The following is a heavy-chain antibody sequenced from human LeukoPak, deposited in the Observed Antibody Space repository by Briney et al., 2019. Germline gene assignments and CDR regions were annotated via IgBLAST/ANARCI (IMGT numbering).Heavy chain of an antibody. CDR1: GFTFSNAW. CDR2: IKSKTDGGTT. D-gene: IGHD6-13*01. V-gene: IGHV3-15*01. J-gene: IGHJ4*02. Sequence: GGSLRLSCAASGFTFSNAWMSWVRQATGKGLEWVGRIKSKTDGGTTDYAAPVKGRFTISRDDSKNTLYLQMNSLKTEDTAVYYCTTKRRYSSSWYQIFDYWGQGTLVTVSS. CDR3: TTKRRYSSSWYQIFDY.